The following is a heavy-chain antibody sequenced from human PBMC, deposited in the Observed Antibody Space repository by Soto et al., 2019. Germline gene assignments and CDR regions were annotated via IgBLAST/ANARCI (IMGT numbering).Heavy chain of an antibody. D-gene: IGHD1-26*01. Sequence: KPSETLSLTXAVYGKSLSGYYWSWIRQPPGKALEWIGEINHSGNTNYNPSLKSRVTISVDTSKNQLFLNLSSVTAADTAMYYCARHHVRGRTIAGAAEFWGQGTLVTVSS. CDR2: INHSGNT. CDR3: ARHHVRGRTIAGAAEF. CDR1: GKSLSGYY. V-gene: IGHV4-34*01. J-gene: IGHJ4*02.